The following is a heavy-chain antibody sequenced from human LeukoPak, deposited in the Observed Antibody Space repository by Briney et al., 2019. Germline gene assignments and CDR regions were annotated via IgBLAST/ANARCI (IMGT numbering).Heavy chain of an antibody. CDR2: IYTSGST. CDR1: GGSISSGSYY. V-gene: IGHV4-61*02. Sequence: PSQTLSLTCTVSGGSISSGSYYWSWIRQPAGKGLEWIGRIYTSGSTNYNPSLKSRVTISVDTSKNQFSLKLSSVTAADTAVYYCARDSFCSGGSCYPGPYWFDPWGQGTLVTVSS. J-gene: IGHJ5*02. D-gene: IGHD2-15*01. CDR3: ARDSFCSGGSCYPGPYWFDP.